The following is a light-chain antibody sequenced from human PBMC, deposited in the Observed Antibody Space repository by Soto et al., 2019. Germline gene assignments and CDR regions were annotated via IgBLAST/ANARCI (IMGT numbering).Light chain of an antibody. CDR3: QQYNNWPPIT. J-gene: IGKJ5*01. Sequence: IVMTQSPATLCVSAGETATISCSASQSVSSNLAWYQQKPGQAPRLLIYGASNRATGIPARFSGSGSGTEFTLPISSLQSEDFAVYYCQQYNNWPPITFGRGTRLDIK. CDR2: GAS. CDR1: QSVSSN. V-gene: IGKV3-15*01.